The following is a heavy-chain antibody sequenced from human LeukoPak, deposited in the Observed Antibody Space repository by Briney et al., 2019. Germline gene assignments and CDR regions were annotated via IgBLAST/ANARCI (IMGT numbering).Heavy chain of an antibody. D-gene: IGHD1-7*01. Sequence: SLRLSCAASGFTFSSYDMNWVRHAPGKGLGWVLYISTSGNTRYYADSVKGPFTISRDNPKSTLYLQMNSLRVEDTAVYYCARELSGTTSYYFDYWGQGTLVTVSS. CDR2: ISTSGNTR. CDR1: GFTFSSYD. CDR3: ARELSGTTSYYFDY. V-gene: IGHV3-48*03. J-gene: IGHJ4*02.